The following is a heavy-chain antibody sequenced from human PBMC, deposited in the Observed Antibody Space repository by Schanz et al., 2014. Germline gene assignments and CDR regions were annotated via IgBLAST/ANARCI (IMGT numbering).Heavy chain of an antibody. V-gene: IGHV3-53*01. CDR1: GFTVSSNY. CDR2: IYSDGRT. J-gene: IGHJ3*02. CDR3: AKRCSSTSCSHGAFDI. Sequence: EVQLVESGGGLIQPGGSLRLSCVASGFTVSSNYMSWVRQAPGKGLEWVSVIYSDGRTYYGDSVKGRFTISRDNSKNTLYLQMNSLRDEHTAMYYCAKRCSSTSCSHGAFDIWGQGTMVTVSS. D-gene: IGHD2-2*01.